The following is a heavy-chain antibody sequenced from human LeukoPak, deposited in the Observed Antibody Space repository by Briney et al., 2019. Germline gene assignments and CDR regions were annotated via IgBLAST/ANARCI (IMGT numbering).Heavy chain of an antibody. J-gene: IGHJ4*02. CDR2: ISGTGGRT. CDR1: GFTFTNYG. Sequence: PGGSLRLSCVASGFTFTNYGMGWVRQAPGKGLEWVSAISGTGGRTYYADSAKGRLTISKDDCKNTLYLQMNSLRAEDTAVYYCAKEGGFQLPFDSWGQGTLVTVSS. V-gene: IGHV3-23*01. CDR3: AKEGGFQLPFDS. D-gene: IGHD2-2*01.